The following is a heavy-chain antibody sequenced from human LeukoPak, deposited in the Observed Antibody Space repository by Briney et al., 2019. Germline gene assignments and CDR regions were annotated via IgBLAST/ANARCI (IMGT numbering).Heavy chain of an antibody. CDR1: GFTFSDYY. J-gene: IGHJ4*02. CDR3: ARDQFLDY. CDR2: ISRGGNSK. Sequence: PGGSLRLSCAASGFTFSDYYMTWLRQAPGRGLEWVSSISRGGNSKYYTDSVKGRFTISRDNAKNSLYLQMNSLRAEDAAIYFCARDQFLDYRGQGTLVTVSS. V-gene: IGHV3-11*01.